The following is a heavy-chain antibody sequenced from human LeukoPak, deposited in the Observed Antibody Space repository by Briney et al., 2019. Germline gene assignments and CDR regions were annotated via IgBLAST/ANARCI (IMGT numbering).Heavy chain of an antibody. CDR1: GFTFSSYW. J-gene: IGHJ3*02. CDR2: INSDGSSI. CDR3: AKSTGSLAFDI. V-gene: IGHV3-74*03. D-gene: IGHD1-14*01. Sequence: PGGSLRLSCAASGFTFSSYWMHWVRQAPGKGLVWVSRINSDGSSITYADSVKGRFTISRDNAKNSLYLQMNSLRAEDTALYYCAKSTGSLAFDIWGQGTMVTVSS.